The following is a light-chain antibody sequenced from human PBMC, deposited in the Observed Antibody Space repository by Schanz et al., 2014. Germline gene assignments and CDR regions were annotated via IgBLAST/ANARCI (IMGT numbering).Light chain of an antibody. CDR1: SSNIGYNT. CDR3: CSYAGSFSFV. J-gene: IGLJ1*01. Sequence: QSVLTQPPSASGTPGQRVTMSCSGSSSNIGYNTVNWFQHLPGTAPKLLIYRTDERPSGVPDRFSASKSGTSASLAITGLQAEDEADYYCCSYAGSFSFVFGTGTKLTVL. V-gene: IGLV1-44*01. CDR2: RTD.